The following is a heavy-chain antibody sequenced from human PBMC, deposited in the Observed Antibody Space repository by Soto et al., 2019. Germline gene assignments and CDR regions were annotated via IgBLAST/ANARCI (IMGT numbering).Heavy chain of an antibody. CDR2: INHSGST. V-gene: IGHV4-34*01. Sequence: SETLSLTCAVYGGSFSGYYWSWIRQPPGKGLEWIGEINHSGSTNYNPSLKSRVTISVDTSKNQFSLKLSSVTAADTAVYYCGGGTAMVSYGMDVWGQGTTVTVSS. CDR1: GGSFSGYY. D-gene: IGHD5-18*01. J-gene: IGHJ6*02. CDR3: GGGTAMVSYGMDV.